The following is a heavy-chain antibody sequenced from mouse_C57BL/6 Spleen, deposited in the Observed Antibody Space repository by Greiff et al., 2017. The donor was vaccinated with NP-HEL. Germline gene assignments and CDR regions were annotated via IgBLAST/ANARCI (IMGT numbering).Heavy chain of an antibody. CDR2: IYPGDGDT. CDR3: ARSIITVVAGYYYAMDY. Sequence: QVQLKQSGPELVKPGASVKISCKASGYAFSSSWMNWVKQRPGKGLEWIGRIYPGDGDTNYNGKFKGKATLTADESSSTAYMQLSSLTSEDSAVYFCARSIITVVAGYYYAMDYWGQGTSVTVSS. CDR1: GYAFSSSW. V-gene: IGHV1-82*01. D-gene: IGHD1-1*01. J-gene: IGHJ4*01.